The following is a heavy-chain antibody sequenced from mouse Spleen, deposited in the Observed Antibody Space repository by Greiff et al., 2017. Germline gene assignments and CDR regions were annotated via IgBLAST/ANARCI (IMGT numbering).Heavy chain of an antibody. CDR1: GFTFSDYG. J-gene: IGHJ4*01. CDR2: ISSGSSTI. V-gene: IGHV5-17*01. CDR3: ARHYGDLYYYAMDY. Sequence: EVQLQESGGGLVKPGGSLKLSCAASGFTFSDYGMHWVRQAPEKGLEWVAYISSGSSTIYYADTVKGRFTISRDNAKNTLFLQMTSLRSEDTAMYYCARHYGDLYYYAMDYWGQGTSVTVSS. D-gene: IGHD2-13*01.